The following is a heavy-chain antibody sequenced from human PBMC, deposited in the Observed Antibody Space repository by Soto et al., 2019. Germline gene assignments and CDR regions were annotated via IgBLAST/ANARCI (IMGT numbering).Heavy chain of an antibody. Sequence: GASVKVSCKASGYTFTSYYMHWVRQAPGQGLEWMGIINPSGGSTSYAQKFQGRVTMTRDTSTSTVYMELGSLRSEDTAVYYCARDYYGSGSYLHGYFQHWGQGTLVTVSS. CDR2: INPSGGST. J-gene: IGHJ1*01. CDR1: GYTFTSYY. CDR3: ARDYYGSGSYLHGYFQH. V-gene: IGHV1-46*03. D-gene: IGHD3-10*01.